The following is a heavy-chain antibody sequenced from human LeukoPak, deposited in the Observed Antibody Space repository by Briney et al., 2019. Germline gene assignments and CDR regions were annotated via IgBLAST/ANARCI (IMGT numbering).Heavy chain of an antibody. CDR2: IYYSGST. V-gene: IGHV4-59*01. J-gene: IGHJ4*02. CDR1: GGSISSYY. CDR3: ATLVGATESFDY. Sequence: SETLSLTCTVSGGSISSYYWSWIRQPPGKGLEWIGYIYYSGSTNYNPSLKSRVTISVDTSKNQFSLKLSSVTAADTAVYYCATLVGATESFDYWGQGTLVTVSS. D-gene: IGHD1-26*01.